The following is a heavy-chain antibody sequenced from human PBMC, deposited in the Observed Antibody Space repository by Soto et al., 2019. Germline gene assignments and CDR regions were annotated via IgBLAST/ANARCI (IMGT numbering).Heavy chain of an antibody. CDR3: AKWDTAMVSYYYYGMDV. Sequence: GGSLRLSCAASGFTFSSYGMHWVRQAPGKGLEWVAAISYDGSNKYYADSVKGRFTISRDNSKNTLYLQMNSLRAEDTAVYYCAKWDTAMVSYYYYGMDVWGQGTTVTVSS. CDR1: GFTFSSYG. D-gene: IGHD5-18*01. V-gene: IGHV3-30*18. CDR2: ISYDGSNK. J-gene: IGHJ6*02.